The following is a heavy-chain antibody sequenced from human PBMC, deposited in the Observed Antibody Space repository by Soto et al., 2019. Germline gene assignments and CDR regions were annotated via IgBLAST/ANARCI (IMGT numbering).Heavy chain of an antibody. J-gene: IGHJ4*02. CDR1: GDSISSNVW. CDR2: IYHSGSA. D-gene: IGHD6-19*01. V-gene: IGHV4-4*02. Sequence: PSETLSLTCAVSGDSISSNVWWSWVRQPPGKGLEWIGEIYHSGSANFNPSLKSRVTMSVDTSKNQFSLKLNSVTAADTAMYYCARDAAVPGETDRFAYWGQGTLVTVSS. CDR3: ARDAAVPGETDRFAY.